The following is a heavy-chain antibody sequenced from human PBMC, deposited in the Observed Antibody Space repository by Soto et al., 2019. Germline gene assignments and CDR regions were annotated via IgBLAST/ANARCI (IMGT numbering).Heavy chain of an antibody. J-gene: IGHJ3*02. V-gene: IGHV5-51*01. Sequence: GALLNPSRKVSGYSIPSQWIGWVSQIPGKGLESLTLLHPCHSDTRHSPSFQGQVTISADNSITTAYLQWRSLKASDTAIYFCARLVVARNSKSPRGSFDIWGQGTLVPV. CDR3: ARLVVARNSKSPRGSFDI. CDR1: GYSIPSQW. D-gene: IGHD3-10*01. CDR2: LHPCHSDT.